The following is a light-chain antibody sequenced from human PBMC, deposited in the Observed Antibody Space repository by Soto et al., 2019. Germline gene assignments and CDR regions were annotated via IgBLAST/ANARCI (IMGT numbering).Light chain of an antibody. CDR3: SSYTISSTYV. CDR2: EAS. V-gene: IGLV2-14*01. Sequence: QSALTQPASVSGSLGQSITISCTGTSTDVGGYNYVSWYQQYPGKAPKLIIYEASDRPPEVAHPFSGSKSGNTASLTISGLHAEDEADYYCSSYTISSTYVFGSGTKLTVL. J-gene: IGLJ1*01. CDR1: STDVGGYNY.